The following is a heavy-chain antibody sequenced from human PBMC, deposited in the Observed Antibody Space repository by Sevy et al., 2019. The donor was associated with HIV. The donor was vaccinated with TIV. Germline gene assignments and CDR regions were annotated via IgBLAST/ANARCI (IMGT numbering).Heavy chain of an antibody. Sequence: GGSLRLSCAASGLTFSNAWMNWVRQAPGKGLEWVGRIKSKTDGGTTDYAAPVKGRFTISRDDSKNTLYLQMNSLKTEDTAVYYCNTDENDIFTGYKDYWGQGTLLTVSS. J-gene: IGHJ4*02. V-gene: IGHV3-15*07. CDR3: NTDENDIFTGYKDY. CDR2: IKSKTDGGTT. CDR1: GLTFSNAW. D-gene: IGHD3-9*01.